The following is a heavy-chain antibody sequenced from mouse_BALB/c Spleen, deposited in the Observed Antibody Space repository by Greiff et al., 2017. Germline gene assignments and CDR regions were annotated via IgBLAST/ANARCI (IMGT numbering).Heavy chain of an antibody. Sequence: EVHLVESGGGLVKPGGSLKLSCAASGFTFSSYAMSWVRQSPEKRLEWVAEISSGGSYTYYPDTVTGRFTISRDNAKNTLYLEMSSLRSEDTAMYYCARDRGSSPRAMDYWGQGTSVTVSS. J-gene: IGHJ4*01. CDR1: GFTFSSYA. V-gene: IGHV5-9-4*01. D-gene: IGHD1-1*01. CDR3: ARDRGSSPRAMDY. CDR2: ISSGGSYT.